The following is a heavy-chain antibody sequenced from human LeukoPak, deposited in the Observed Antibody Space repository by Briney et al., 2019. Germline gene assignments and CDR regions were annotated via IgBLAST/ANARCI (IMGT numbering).Heavy chain of an antibody. Sequence: GGSLRLSCAASGFTFSNYAIHWVRQAPGKGLEWVAVISYDGSNKYYADSVKGRFTNSRDNSKNTLYLQMNSLRAEDTAVYYCARGYGSGRLYYYYGMDVWGQGTTVTVSS. V-gene: IGHV3-30-3*01. D-gene: IGHD3-10*01. CDR3: ARGYGSGRLYYYYGMDV. CDR1: GFTFSNYA. CDR2: ISYDGSNK. J-gene: IGHJ6*02.